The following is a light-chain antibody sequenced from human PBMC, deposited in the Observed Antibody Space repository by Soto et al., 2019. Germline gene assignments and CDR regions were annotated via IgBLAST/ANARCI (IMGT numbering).Light chain of an antibody. Sequence: IVMTQSPATLSVSPGERATLSCRASQNIYSNVAWYQQRPGQAPRLLIYRASTRATGIPARFSGSGSGTEFTLTITRLEPEDSAVYFCQHYGYSQWTFGQGTKVEIK. J-gene: IGKJ1*01. V-gene: IGKV3-15*01. CDR1: QNIYSN. CDR2: RAS. CDR3: QHYGYSQWT.